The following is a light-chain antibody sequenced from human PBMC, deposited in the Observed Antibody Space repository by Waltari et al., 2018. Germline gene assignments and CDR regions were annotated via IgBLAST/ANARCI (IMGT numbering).Light chain of an antibody. J-gene: IGKJ3*01. Sequence: DIQMTQSPSSVSASVGDSVTIPCRASQDVARWLAWYQQKPGKAPNLLIYAASSLHSGVPSRFSGSGSGTDFTLTISSLQPDDFATYYCQQANSFPPTFGPGTTVDIK. CDR1: QDVARW. V-gene: IGKV1D-12*01. CDR2: AAS. CDR3: QQANSFPPT.